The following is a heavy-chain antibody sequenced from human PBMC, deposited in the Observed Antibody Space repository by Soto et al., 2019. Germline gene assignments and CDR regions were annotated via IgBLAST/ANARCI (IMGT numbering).Heavy chain of an antibody. D-gene: IGHD6-6*01. CDR3: AKGGWYTISSRADC. V-gene: IGHV3-30*18. CDR1: GFTLSGVD. J-gene: IGHJ4*02. CDR2: MSYDGRNP. Sequence: QVQLVESGGGVVQPGTSLRLSCSASGFTLSGVDMHWVRQAPGKGLVWVAVMSYDGRNPYYADSVKGRFTVSRDSSKGTLYLQMNSLRTEDAAVYYCAKGGWYTISSRADCWGQGTLVTVSS.